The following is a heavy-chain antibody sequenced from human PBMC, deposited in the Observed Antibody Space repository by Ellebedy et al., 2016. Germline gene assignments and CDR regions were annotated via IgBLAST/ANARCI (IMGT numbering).Heavy chain of an antibody. J-gene: IGHJ4*02. CDR3: AKDTWYCNSTACYSPFDS. CDR1: GFTISNYA. Sequence: AGSLRLSCAASGFTISNYAMTWVRQAPGRGLEWVSTISASGGSTFYAESVKGRFTIARDNSKKTLLLQMNNLSADDTAVYYCAKDTWYCNSTACYSPFDSWGQGTLVAVSS. V-gene: IGHV3-23*01. D-gene: IGHD2-2*01. CDR2: ISASGGST.